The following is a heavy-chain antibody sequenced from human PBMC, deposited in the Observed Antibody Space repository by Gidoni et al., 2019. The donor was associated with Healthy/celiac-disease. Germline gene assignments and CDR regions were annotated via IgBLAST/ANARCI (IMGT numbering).Heavy chain of an antibody. CDR1: GFTFSSYS. CDR3: ARNYITMVVAGAFDI. D-gene: IGHD3-22*01. V-gene: IGHV3-21*01. J-gene: IGHJ3*02. CDR2: ISSSSSYI. Sequence: EVQLVAAGGGLVQPGGSLSLSCAASGFTFSSYSMNWVRQAPGKGLEWVASISSSSSYIYYADSVKGRFTISRDNAKNSLYLQMNSLRAEDTAVYYCARNYITMVVAGAFDIWGQGTMVTVSS.